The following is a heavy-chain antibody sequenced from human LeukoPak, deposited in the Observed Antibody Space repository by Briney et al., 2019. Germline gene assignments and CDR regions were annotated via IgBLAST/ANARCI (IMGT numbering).Heavy chain of an antibody. J-gene: IGHJ3*01. D-gene: IGHD5-12*01. Sequence: ASVKVPCKASGYNFNDYYIQWVRQAPGQGLESLGWINPNSAATYYAQKFQGRVTLTRDASTSTAYMELSSLTSDDTAVYYCALGSLVASTTKLASAVWGQGTIVTVSS. CDR2: INPNSAAT. CDR3: ALGSLVASTTKLASAV. CDR1: GYNFNDYY. V-gene: IGHV1-2*02.